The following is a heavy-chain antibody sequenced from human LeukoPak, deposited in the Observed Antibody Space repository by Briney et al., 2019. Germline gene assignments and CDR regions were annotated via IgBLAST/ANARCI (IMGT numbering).Heavy chain of an antibody. D-gene: IGHD3-22*01. V-gene: IGHV4-39*07. CDR2: IYYSGST. CDR3: ARFVRRVSSSGYYLFDY. CDR1: GGSISSSSYY. Sequence: SETLSLTCTVSGGSISSSSYYWGWIRQPPGKGLEWIGSIYYSGSTYYNPSLKSRVTISVDTSKNQFSLKLSSVTAADTAVYYCARFVRRVSSSGYYLFDYWGQGTLVTVSS. J-gene: IGHJ4*02.